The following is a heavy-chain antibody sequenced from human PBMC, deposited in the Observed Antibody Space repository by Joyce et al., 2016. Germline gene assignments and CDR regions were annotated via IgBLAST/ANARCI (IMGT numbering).Heavy chain of an antibody. J-gene: IGHJ5*02. CDR2: INPNSGGT. D-gene: IGHD4-17*01. V-gene: IGHV1-2*06. CDR3: ARAGGYGDYANRFDP. CDR1: GYIFTGYF. Sequence: QVQLVQSGSEVKKPGASVKVSCKASGYIFTGYFMHWVRQAPGQGLEWMGRINPNSGGTNYAQKFQGRVTMTRDTSISTAYMELSRLTSDDTAVYYGARAGGYGDYANRFDPWGQGTLVTVSS.